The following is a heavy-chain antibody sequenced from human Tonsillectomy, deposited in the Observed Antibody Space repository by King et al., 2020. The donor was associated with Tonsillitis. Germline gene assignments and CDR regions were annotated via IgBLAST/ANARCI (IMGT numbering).Heavy chain of an antibody. CDR3: ARVSYSDSSGYYSFDAFDI. V-gene: IGHV4-59*01. D-gene: IGHD3-22*01. Sequence: QLQESGPGLVKPSETLSLTCTVSGGSISSYYWSWIRPPPGKGLEWIGYIYYSGSTNYNPSLKSRVTISVDTSKNQFSLKLSSVTAADTAVYYCARVSYSDSSGYYSFDAFDIWGQGTMVTVSS. J-gene: IGHJ3*02. CDR2: IYYSGST. CDR1: GGSISSYY.